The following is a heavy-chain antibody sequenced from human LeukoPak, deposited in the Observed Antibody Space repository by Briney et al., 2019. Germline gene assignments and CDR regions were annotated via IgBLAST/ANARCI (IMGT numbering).Heavy chain of an antibody. CDR3: AKHSSSWYSTIDY. D-gene: IGHD6-13*01. V-gene: IGHV4-59*01. Sequence: PSETLSLTCTVSGDSITSYYWSWIRQPPGKGLEWIGYIYYSGSTNYNPSLKSRVTISVDTSKNQFSLKLSSVTAADTAVYYCAKHSSSWYSTIDYWGQRTLVTVSS. J-gene: IGHJ4*02. CDR2: IYYSGST. CDR1: GDSITSYY.